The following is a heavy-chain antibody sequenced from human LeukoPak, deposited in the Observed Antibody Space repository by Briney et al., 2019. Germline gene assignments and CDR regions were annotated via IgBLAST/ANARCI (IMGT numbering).Heavy chain of an antibody. J-gene: IGHJ3*02. CDR1: GFTFSSYA. Sequence: PGGSLRLSCAASGFTFSSYAMSWVRQAPGKGLEWVSAISGSGGTTYYADSVKGRSTISRDNSKNTLYVQMNSLRAEDTAVYYCAKRDGYNGDAFDIWGQGTMVTVSS. CDR3: AKRDGYNGDAFDI. V-gene: IGHV3-23*01. CDR2: ISGSGGTT. D-gene: IGHD5-24*01.